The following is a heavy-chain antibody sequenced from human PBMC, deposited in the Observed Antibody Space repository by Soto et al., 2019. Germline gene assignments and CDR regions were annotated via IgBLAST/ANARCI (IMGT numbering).Heavy chain of an antibody. D-gene: IGHD5-18*01. J-gene: IGHJ4*02. CDR3: ARGFNYGYFDY. Sequence: GGSLGLSCAGSEFPVIRNYMTWVRQAPGKGLEWVSVIYSGGTTDYADSVKGRFTISRDTSKNTLSLQMNSLRAEDTAVYYCARGFNYGYFDYWGQGTTVTVSS. CDR1: EFPVIRNY. V-gene: IGHV3-53*01. CDR2: IYSGGTT.